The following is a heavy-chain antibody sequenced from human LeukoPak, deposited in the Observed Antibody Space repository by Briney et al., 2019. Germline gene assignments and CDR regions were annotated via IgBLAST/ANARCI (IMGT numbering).Heavy chain of an antibody. CDR1: GFTFSSYW. D-gene: IGHD5-18*01. Sequence: GGSLRLSCAASGFTFSSYWMHWVRQAPGKGLVWVSRIDSDGSSTNYADSVKGRFTVSRDNAKNTLYLQMNSLRAEDTAVYCCAREWGRGYSYDHWGQGTPVIVSS. CDR2: IDSDGSST. CDR3: AREWGRGYSYDH. J-gene: IGHJ4*02. V-gene: IGHV3-74*01.